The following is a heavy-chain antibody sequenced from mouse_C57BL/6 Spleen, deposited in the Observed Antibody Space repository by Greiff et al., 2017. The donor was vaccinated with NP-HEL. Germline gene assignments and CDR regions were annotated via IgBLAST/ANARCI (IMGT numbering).Heavy chain of an antibody. CDR2: ISYDGSN. Sequence: EVKLMESGPGLVKPSQSLSLTCSVTGYSITSGYYWNWIRQFPGNKLEWMGYISYDGSNNYNPSLKNRISITRDTSKNQFFLKLNSVTTEDTATYYCARAGYHFAYWGQGTLVTVSA. CDR3: ARAGYHFAY. J-gene: IGHJ3*01. V-gene: IGHV3-6*01. CDR1: GYSITSGYY. D-gene: IGHD2-2*01.